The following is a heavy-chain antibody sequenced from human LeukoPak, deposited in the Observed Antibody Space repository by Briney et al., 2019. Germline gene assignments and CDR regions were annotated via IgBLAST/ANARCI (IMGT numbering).Heavy chain of an antibody. CDR2: INPNSGGT. J-gene: IGHJ4*02. CDR1: GYTFTGYY. D-gene: IGHD3-22*01. CDR3: ARPYYYDSSGYYN. V-gene: IGHV1-2*06. Sequence: GASVTVSCKASGYTFTGYYMHWVRQAPGQGLEWMGRINPNSGGTNYAQKFQGRVTMTRDTSISTAYMELSRLRSDDTAVYYCARPYYYDSSGYYNWGQGTLVTVSS.